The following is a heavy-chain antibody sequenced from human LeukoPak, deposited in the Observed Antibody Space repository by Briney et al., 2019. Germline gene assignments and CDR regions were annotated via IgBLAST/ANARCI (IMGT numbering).Heavy chain of an antibody. Sequence: PGGSLRLSCAASGFTFSGSAMHWVRQTSGKGLEWVGRIRSKANSYATAYAASVRGSFTISRDDSKNTAYLQMNSLKTEDTAVYYCTRGAAGTDYHYYYMDVWGKGTTVTVSS. J-gene: IGHJ6*03. CDR1: GFTFSGSA. CDR2: IRSKANSYAT. D-gene: IGHD6-19*01. V-gene: IGHV3-73*01. CDR3: TRGAAGTDYHYYYMDV.